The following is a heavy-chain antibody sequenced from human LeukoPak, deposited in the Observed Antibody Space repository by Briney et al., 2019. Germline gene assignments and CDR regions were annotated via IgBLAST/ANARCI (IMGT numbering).Heavy chain of an antibody. CDR2: ITGSGGRT. J-gene: IGHJ4*02. CDR1: GFTFSSYA. Sequence: GGSLRLSCAASGFTFSSYAMTWVRQAPGKGLEWVSTITGSGGRTFYADPVKGRFTISRDNSKNTLYLQMNSLRAEDTAVYYCAKDPYDYGDYWGQGTLVTVSS. D-gene: IGHD2-2*01. V-gene: IGHV3-23*01. CDR3: AKDPYDYGDY.